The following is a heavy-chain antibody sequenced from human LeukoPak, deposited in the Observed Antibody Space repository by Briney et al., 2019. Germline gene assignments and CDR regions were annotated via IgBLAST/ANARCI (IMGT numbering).Heavy chain of an antibody. CDR1: GGSISSSSYY. CDR3: ARGQLADFDY. V-gene: IGHV4-39*07. Sequence: PSETLSLTCTVSGGSISSSSYYWGWLRQPPGKGLEWIGSIYYSGSTYYNPSLKSRVTISVDTSKNQFSLKLSSVTAADTAVYYCARGQLADFDYWGQGTLVTVSS. J-gene: IGHJ4*02. D-gene: IGHD6-13*01. CDR2: IYYSGST.